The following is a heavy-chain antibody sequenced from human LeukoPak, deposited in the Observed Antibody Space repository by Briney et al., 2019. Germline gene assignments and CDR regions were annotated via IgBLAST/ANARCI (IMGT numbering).Heavy chain of an antibody. CDR3: ARLGAGPTYYDFWSGYFSFYFDY. D-gene: IGHD3-3*01. CDR1: GGSFSGYY. CDR2: INHSGST. Sequence: PSETLSLTCAVYGGSFSGYYWSWIRQPPGKGLEWIGEINHSGSTNYNPSLKSRVTISVDTSKNQFSLKLSSVTAADTAVYYCARLGAGPTYYDFWSGYFSFYFDYWGQGTLVTVSS. V-gene: IGHV4-34*01. J-gene: IGHJ4*02.